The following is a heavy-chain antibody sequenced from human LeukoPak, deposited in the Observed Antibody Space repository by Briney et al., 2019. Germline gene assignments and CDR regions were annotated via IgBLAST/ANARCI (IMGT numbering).Heavy chain of an antibody. J-gene: IGHJ6*03. V-gene: IGHV4-59*01. CDR1: GFSISSYY. CDR2: IYCSGST. CDR3: ARDSPYMDV. Sequence: SETLSLTCTGSGFSISSYYWSWIRQPPGKGLGWIGYIYCSGSTNYNPSLKSRVTISVDTSKNQFSLKLSSVTAADTAVYYCARDSPYMDVWGKGTTVTVSS.